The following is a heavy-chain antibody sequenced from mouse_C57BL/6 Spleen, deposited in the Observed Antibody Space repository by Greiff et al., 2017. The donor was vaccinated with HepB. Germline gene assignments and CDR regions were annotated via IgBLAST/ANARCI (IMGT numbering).Heavy chain of an antibody. J-gene: IGHJ3*01. Sequence: EVQVVESGGGLVKPGGSLKLSCAASGFTFSSYAMSWVRQTPEKRLEWVATISDGGSYTYYPDNVKGRFTISRDNAKNNLYLQMSHLKSEDTAMYYCAREGSRFAYWGQGTLVTVSA. D-gene: IGHD1-1*01. V-gene: IGHV5-4*01. CDR3: AREGSRFAY. CDR1: GFTFSSYA. CDR2: ISDGGSYT.